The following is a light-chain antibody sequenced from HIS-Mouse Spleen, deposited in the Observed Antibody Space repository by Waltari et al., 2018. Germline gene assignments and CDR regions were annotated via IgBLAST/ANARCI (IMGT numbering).Light chain of an antibody. J-gene: IGLJ1*01. V-gene: IGLV2-11*01. CDR2: DVS. CDR3: CSYAGSYTYV. CDR1: SSDVGGYNY. Sequence: QSALTQPRSVSGSPGPSVTISCPGTSSDVGGYNYVPWYQQHPGKAPKLLIYDVSKRPSGVPDRFAGSKSGNTASLTISGLQAEDEADYYCCSYAGSYTYVFGTGTKVTVL.